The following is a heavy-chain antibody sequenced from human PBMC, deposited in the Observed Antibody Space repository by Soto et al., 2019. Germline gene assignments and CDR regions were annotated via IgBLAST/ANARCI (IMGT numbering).Heavy chain of an antibody. J-gene: IGHJ5*02. V-gene: IGHV1-69*12. D-gene: IGHD4-4*01. CDR2: IIPIFGTA. Sequence: QVQLVQSGAEVKKPGSSVKVSCKASGGTFSSYAISWVRQAPGQGLEWMGGIIPIFGTANYAQKFQGRVTIXXDXSXXTAYMELSSLRSEDTAVYYCASYDGLHRGIDWFDPWGQGTLVTVSS. CDR1: GGTFSSYA. CDR3: ASYDGLHRGIDWFDP.